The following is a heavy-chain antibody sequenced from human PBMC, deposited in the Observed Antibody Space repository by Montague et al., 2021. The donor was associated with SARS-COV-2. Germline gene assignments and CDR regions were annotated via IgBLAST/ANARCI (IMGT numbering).Heavy chain of an antibody. J-gene: IGHJ4*02. CDR1: GGSFSGYY. CDR2: INHSGST. CDR3: ARGSSFVTIFGVVITDPLFDY. Sequence: SETLSLTCAVYGGSFSGYYWSWIRQPPGKGLEWIGEINHSGSTNXNPSLKSRVTISVDTSKNQFSRKLSSVTAADTAVYYCARGSSFVTIFGVVITDPLFDYWGQGTLVTVSS. V-gene: IGHV4-34*01. D-gene: IGHD3-3*01.